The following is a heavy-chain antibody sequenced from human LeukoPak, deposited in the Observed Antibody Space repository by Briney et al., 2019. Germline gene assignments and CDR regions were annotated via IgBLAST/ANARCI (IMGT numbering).Heavy chain of an antibody. CDR2: IYYSGST. V-gene: IGHV4-31*03. D-gene: IGHD4-17*01. J-gene: IGHJ4*02. CDR1: GGSISSGGYY. CDR3: ARATYYGVDTDY. Sequence: SETLSLTCTVSGGSISSGGYYWSWIRQHPGKGLEWIGYIYYSGSTYYNPSLKSRVTISVDTSKNQFSLKLSSVTAADTAVYYCARATYYGVDTDYWGQGTLVTVSS.